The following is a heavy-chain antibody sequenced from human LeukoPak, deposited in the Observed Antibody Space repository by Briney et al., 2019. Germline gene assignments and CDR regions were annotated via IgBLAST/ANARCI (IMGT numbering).Heavy chain of an antibody. D-gene: IGHD6-13*01. CDR3: ARRAAAGKDRDYFDY. CDR1: GYTFTGYY. CDR2: INPNSGGT. Sequence: ASVKVSCKASGYTFTGYYMHWVRQAPGQGLEWMGWINPNSGGTNYAQKLQGRVTMTTDTSTSTAYMELRSLRSDDTAVYYCARRAAAGKDRDYFDYWGQGTLVTVSS. V-gene: IGHV1-2*02. J-gene: IGHJ4*02.